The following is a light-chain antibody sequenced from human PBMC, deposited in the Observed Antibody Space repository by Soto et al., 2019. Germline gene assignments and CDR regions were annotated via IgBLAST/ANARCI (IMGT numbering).Light chain of an antibody. CDR2: GAS. CDR3: QQYGTSHRT. Sequence: EIVMTQSPATLSVSPGERATLSCRTSQSVSSNYLAWYQQKPAQAPRLLIYGASSRATGIPDRFSGSGSGTDFTLTISRLEPEDLAVYYCQQYGTSHRTFGQGTKVHIK. CDR1: QSVSSNY. J-gene: IGKJ1*01. V-gene: IGKV3-20*01.